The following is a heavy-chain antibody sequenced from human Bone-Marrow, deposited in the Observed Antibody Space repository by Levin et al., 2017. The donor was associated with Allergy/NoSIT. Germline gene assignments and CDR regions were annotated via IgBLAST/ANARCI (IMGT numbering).Heavy chain of an antibody. CDR1: GFTFSSYA. J-gene: IGHJ1*01. CDR2: ISGSGGST. D-gene: IGHD2-2*01. V-gene: IGHV3-23*01. Sequence: GESLKISCAASGFTFSSYAMSWVRQAPGKGLEWVSAISGSGGSTYYADSVKGRFTISRDNSKNTLYLQMNSLRAEDTAVYYCAKGDCSSTSCDGYFQHWGQGTLVTVSS. CDR3: AKGDCSSTSCDGYFQH.